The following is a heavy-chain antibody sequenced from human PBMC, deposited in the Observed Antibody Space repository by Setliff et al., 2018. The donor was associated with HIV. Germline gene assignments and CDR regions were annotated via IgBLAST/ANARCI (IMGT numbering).Heavy chain of an antibody. J-gene: IGHJ5*02. CDR2: IFPNDEK. D-gene: IGHD3-16*02. Sequence: ETLSLTCTVSGASISTYYWSWIRQPPGKALEWLAHIFPNDEKSYNTSLKTRLTISRDTSRSQVVLTMTNMDPVDTATYYCARILWGSFRHSLGWFDPWGHGTLVTVSS. CDR3: ARILWGSFRHSLGWFDP. V-gene: IGHV2-26*01. CDR1: GASISTYYW.